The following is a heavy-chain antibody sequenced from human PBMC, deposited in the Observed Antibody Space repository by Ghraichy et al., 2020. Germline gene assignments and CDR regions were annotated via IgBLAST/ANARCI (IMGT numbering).Heavy chain of an antibody. CDR3: AKDMVSSYCDSCGFLTAFDY. V-gene: IGHV3-43D*03. D-gene: IGHD3-22*01. Sequence: LSLTCAASGFTFDDYAMHWVRKAPGKGLEWVSLITWDGGSTYYSDSVMGRFTISRDNSENSLYLQMNSLRAEDTAFYYCAKDMVSSYCDSCGFLTAFDYWGQGTLVTVSS. CDR2: ITWDGGST. CDR1: GFTFDDYA. J-gene: IGHJ4*02.